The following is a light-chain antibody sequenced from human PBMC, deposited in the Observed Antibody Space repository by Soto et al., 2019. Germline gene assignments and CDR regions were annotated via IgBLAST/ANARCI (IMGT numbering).Light chain of an antibody. Sequence: DIQMTQSPSSVSASVGDRVTITCRASQYISSWLAWYRQKPGKAPNLLIFATSTLQSGVPSRFSGAGSGTEFTLTISSLQPEDFATYYCQQANSFPLTFGGGTKVDIK. CDR1: QYISSW. CDR2: ATS. CDR3: QQANSFPLT. V-gene: IGKV1-12*01. J-gene: IGKJ4*01.